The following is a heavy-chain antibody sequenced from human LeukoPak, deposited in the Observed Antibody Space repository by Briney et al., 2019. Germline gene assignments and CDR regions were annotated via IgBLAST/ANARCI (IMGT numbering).Heavy chain of an antibody. Sequence: GGSLRLSCAASGFTFSNYWMTWVRQAPGKGLEWVANIKQDGSEKYYADSVKGRFSISRDNAKNSLFLQMNSLRAEDTAVYYCVRDWGGGDDYWGQGTLVSVSS. CDR3: VRDWGGGDDY. V-gene: IGHV3-7*01. J-gene: IGHJ4*02. CDR2: IKQDGSEK. CDR1: GFTFSNYW. D-gene: IGHD3-10*01.